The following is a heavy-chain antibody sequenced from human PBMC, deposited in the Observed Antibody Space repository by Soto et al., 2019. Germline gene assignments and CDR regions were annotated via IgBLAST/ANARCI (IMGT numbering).Heavy chain of an antibody. V-gene: IGHV3-48*01. CDR2: ISSSSTI. Sequence: GGSLRLSCTASGFTFSTYSMNWVRQAPGKGLEWVSSISSSSTIYYADSVKGRFTISRDNVQNSLYLQMHSLRAEDTAVYYCARERGSGWTFDYWGQGTLVTVSS. CDR3: ARERGSGWTFDY. CDR1: GFTFSTYS. J-gene: IGHJ4*02. D-gene: IGHD6-19*01.